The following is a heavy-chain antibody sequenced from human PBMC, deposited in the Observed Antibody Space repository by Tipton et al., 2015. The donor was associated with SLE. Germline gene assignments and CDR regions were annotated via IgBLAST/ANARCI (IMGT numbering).Heavy chain of an antibody. CDR1: GGSISSSSYY. Sequence: TLSLTCTVSGGSISSSSYYWGWIRQPPGKGLEWIGYIYYSGSTNYNPSLKSRVTISVDTSKNQFSLKLSSVTAADTAVYYCASLRIAVAGHAFDIWGQGTMVTVSS. V-gene: IGHV4-61*05. J-gene: IGHJ3*02. D-gene: IGHD6-19*01. CDR2: IYYSGST. CDR3: ASLRIAVAGHAFDI.